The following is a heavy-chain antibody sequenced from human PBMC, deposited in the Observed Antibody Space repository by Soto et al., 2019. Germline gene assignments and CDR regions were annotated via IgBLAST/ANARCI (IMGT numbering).Heavy chain of an antibody. Sequence: GGSLRLSCAASGFTFSSYGMHWVRQAPGKGLEWVAVISYDGSNKYYADSVKGRFTISRDNSKNTLYLQMNSLRAEDTAVYYCANDFTRGYYDFWSGYYIGGMDVWGQGTTVTVSS. V-gene: IGHV3-30*18. J-gene: IGHJ6*02. D-gene: IGHD3-3*01. CDR3: ANDFTRGYYDFWSGYYIGGMDV. CDR1: GFTFSSYG. CDR2: ISYDGSNK.